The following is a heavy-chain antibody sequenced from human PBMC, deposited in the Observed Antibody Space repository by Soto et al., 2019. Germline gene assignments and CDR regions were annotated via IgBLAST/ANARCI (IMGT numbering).Heavy chain of an antibody. Sequence: QVQLQESGPGLVKPSQTLSLTCTVSGGSISSGGYYWSWIRQHPGKGLEWIGYIYYSGSTYYNPSLKSRVTRSVDTSKNQFSLKLSSVTAADTAVYYCAREGHDYSNYGDRNYYYGMDVWGQGTTVTVSS. CDR2: IYYSGST. V-gene: IGHV4-31*03. CDR3: AREGHDYSNYGDRNYYYGMDV. J-gene: IGHJ6*02. D-gene: IGHD4-4*01. CDR1: GGSISSGGYY.